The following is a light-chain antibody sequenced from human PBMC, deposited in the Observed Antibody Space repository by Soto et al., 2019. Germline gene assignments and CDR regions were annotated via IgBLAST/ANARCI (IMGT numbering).Light chain of an antibody. CDR1: QTIRSNF. V-gene: IGKV3-20*01. Sequence: EIVLTQSPGALSLSPGERATLSCRASQTIRSNFLAWYQHKPGQAPRLLIYGASTTATGIPDRFSGSGSGTEFTLTISRLEPEDFAVYFCLQHDDSPSTFGPGTKVDI. J-gene: IGKJ3*01. CDR3: LQHDDSPST. CDR2: GAS.